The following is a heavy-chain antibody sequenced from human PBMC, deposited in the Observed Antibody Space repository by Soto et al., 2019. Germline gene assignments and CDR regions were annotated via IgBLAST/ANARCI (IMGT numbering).Heavy chain of an antibody. D-gene: IGHD3-22*01. J-gene: IGHJ6*02. CDR3: GSGRIVVVGSRAYFGMDV. Sequence: QVQLVQSGAEVKKPGSSVKVSCQASGGTPSNSAMSWVRQAPGQGLEWMGGIIPVFGIVNYAQKFQSRVTITADESTTTAYMDLSSLKSDDTAVYYCGSGRIVVVGSRAYFGMDVWGQAPTVTASS. CDR1: GGTPSNSA. V-gene: IGHV1-69*01. CDR2: IIPVFGIV.